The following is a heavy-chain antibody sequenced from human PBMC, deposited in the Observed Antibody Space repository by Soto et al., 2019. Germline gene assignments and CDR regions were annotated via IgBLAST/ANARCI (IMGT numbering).Heavy chain of an antibody. CDR3: ANPAYYDSSGDDAFDI. CDR2: ISGSGGST. Sequence: EVQLLESGGGLVQPGGSLRLSCAASGFTFSSYAMSWVRQAPGKGLEWVSAISGSGGSTYYADSVKGRFTITRDNSKNTLYLQMNSLRAEDTAVYYCANPAYYDSSGDDAFDIWGQGTMVTVSS. D-gene: IGHD3-22*01. V-gene: IGHV3-23*01. J-gene: IGHJ3*02. CDR1: GFTFSSYA.